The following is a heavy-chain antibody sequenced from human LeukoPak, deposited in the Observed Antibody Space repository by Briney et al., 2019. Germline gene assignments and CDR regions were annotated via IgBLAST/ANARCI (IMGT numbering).Heavy chain of an antibody. CDR3: ARDLKLRFLEWLPSRYAFDI. V-gene: IGHV3-33*01. CDR1: GFSFSTYG. J-gene: IGHJ3*02. Sequence: GGSLRLSCAASGFSFSTYGIHWVRQAPGKGLEWVAVMWYDGSKDYYADSVKGRFTISRDTSKNTLYLQMNNLRAEDTAVYYCARDLKLRFLEWLPSRYAFDIWGQGTMVTVSS. D-gene: IGHD3-3*01. CDR2: MWYDGSKD.